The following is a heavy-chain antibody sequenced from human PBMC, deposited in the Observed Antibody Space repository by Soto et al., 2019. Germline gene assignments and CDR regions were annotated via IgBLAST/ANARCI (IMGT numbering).Heavy chain of an antibody. CDR2: IYYSGST. Sequence: PSETLSLTCTVSGGSISSYYWSWIRQPPGKGLEWIGYIYYSGSTNYNPSLKSRVTISVDTSKNQFSLKLSSVTAADTAVYYCARDLHYDFWSGYPYYYMDVWGKGTTVTVSS. J-gene: IGHJ6*03. CDR1: GGSISSYY. D-gene: IGHD3-3*01. V-gene: IGHV4-59*01. CDR3: ARDLHYDFWSGYPYYYMDV.